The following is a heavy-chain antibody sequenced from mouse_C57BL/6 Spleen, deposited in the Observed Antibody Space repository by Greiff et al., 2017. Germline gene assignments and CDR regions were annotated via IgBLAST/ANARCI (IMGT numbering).Heavy chain of an antibody. CDR1: GYTFTEYT. Sequence: VQLQQSGAELVKPGASVKLSCKASGYTFTEYTIHWVKQRSGQGLEWIGWIYPGSGSIKYNEKFKGKATLTADKYSSTVYMELSRLTSESSAFYFCASHDGDKSYFAYWGQGTLVTVSA. J-gene: IGHJ3*01. CDR3: ASHDGDKSYFAY. V-gene: IGHV1-62-2*01. CDR2: IYPGSGSI. D-gene: IGHD1-1*01.